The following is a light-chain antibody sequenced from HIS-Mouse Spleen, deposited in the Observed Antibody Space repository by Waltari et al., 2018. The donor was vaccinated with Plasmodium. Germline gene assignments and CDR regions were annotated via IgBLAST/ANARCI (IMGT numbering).Light chain of an antibody. Sequence: QPALTQPASVSGSPGRWSTISCSGTSSDVRSYTLVSWYQQHPGKAPKLMIYKGSKRPSGVSNRFSGSKSGNTASLTISGLQVEDEADYYCCSYAGSRMVFGGGTKLTVL. CDR3: CSYAGSRMV. J-gene: IGLJ2*01. CDR2: KGS. CDR1: SSDVRSYTL. V-gene: IGLV2-23*01.